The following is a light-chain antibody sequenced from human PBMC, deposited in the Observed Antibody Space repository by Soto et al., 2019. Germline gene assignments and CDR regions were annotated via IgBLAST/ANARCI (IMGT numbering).Light chain of an antibody. CDR3: QHRSDWPST. CDR1: QSVGSY. V-gene: IGKV3-11*01. CDR2: DAS. J-gene: IGKJ4*01. Sequence: EIVLTQSPATLSLSPGDRATLSCRASQSVGSYLGWYQQRPGQAPRLFIYDASNRATGIPARFSGRGSGTDFTRTLSSLEPEDVAVYYGQHRSDWPSTFGGGTKVELK.